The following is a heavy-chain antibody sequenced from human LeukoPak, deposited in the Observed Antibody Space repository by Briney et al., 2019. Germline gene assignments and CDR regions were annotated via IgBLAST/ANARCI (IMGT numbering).Heavy chain of an antibody. CDR3: ARARRDGYNYDQSLDY. CDR2: INPNSGGT. V-gene: IGHV1-2*02. CDR1: GYTFTGYY. D-gene: IGHD5-12*01. J-gene: IGHJ4*02. Sequence: ASVKVSCKASGYTFTGYYMHWVRQAPGQGLEWMGWINPNSGGTNYAQKFQGRVTMTRDTSISTAHMELSRLRSDDTAVYYCARARRDGYNYDQSLDYWGQGTLATVSS.